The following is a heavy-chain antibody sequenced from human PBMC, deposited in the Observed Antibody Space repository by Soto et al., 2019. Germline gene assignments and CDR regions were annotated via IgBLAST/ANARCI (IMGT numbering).Heavy chain of an antibody. V-gene: IGHV3-23*01. CDR2: ISGSGGST. J-gene: IGHJ4*02. Sequence: EVQLLESGGGLVQPGGSLRLSCAASGFTFSSYAMSWVRQAPGKGLEWVSAISGSGGSTYYADSVKGRFTISRDNSKNTLYLEMNRLRGEDTAVYYCANLLDFWRGYPIPGGGGGYWGQGTLVTVSS. CDR3: ANLLDFWRGYPIPGGGGGY. CDR1: GFTFSSYA. D-gene: IGHD3-3*01.